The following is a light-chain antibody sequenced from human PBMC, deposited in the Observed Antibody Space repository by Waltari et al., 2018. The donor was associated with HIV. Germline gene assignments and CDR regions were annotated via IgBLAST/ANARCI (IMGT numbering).Light chain of an antibody. Sequence: DIQVTQSPSSLSASVGDRVAIPCRASQSISKPLNWFQQKPGKAPRLLIYGSSRLQSGVPSRFSGSGSGTDFTLTISSLQSEDFATYYCQQSYSSPSYTFGQGTKLEIK. CDR2: GSS. CDR3: QQSYSSPSYT. CDR1: QSISKP. V-gene: IGKV1-39*01. J-gene: IGKJ2*01.